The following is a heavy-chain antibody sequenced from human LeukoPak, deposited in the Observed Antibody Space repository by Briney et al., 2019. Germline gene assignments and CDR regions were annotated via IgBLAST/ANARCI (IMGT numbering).Heavy chain of an antibody. CDR1: GYTFTSYD. CDR2: MSPSSSNT. CDR3: ARGITAGFDY. V-gene: IGHV1-8*01. J-gene: IGHJ4*02. Sequence: GASAKVSCKASGYTFTSYDINWVRQATGQGLEWMGWMSPSSSNTGYVQKFQGRVSMTWDTSISTAYMELTNLKSEDTAVYYCARGITAGFDYLGQGTLVTVSS. D-gene: IGHD6-13*01.